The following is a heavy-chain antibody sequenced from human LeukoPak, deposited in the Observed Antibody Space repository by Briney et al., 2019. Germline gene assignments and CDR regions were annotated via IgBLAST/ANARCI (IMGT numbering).Heavy chain of an antibody. D-gene: IGHD6-25*01. CDR1: GFTFSTYT. Sequence: KPGGSLRLSCAASGFTFSTYTMNWVRQAPGKGLEWVSSITSTSSYIYYADSMKGRFTISRDNAKNSLHLQMNSLRVEDTAVYYCARIGGVDYWGQGTLVTVSS. CDR2: ITSTSSYI. V-gene: IGHV3-21*01. CDR3: ARIGGVDY. J-gene: IGHJ4*02.